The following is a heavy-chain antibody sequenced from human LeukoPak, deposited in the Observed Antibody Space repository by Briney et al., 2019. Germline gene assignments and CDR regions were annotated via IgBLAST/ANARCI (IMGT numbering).Heavy chain of an antibody. D-gene: IGHD3-22*01. V-gene: IGHV3-66*01. J-gene: IGHJ4*02. CDR1: GFTFSSYG. Sequence: GGSLRLSCAASGFTFSSYGMHWVRQAPGKGLEWVSVIYSGGSTYYADSVKGRFTISRDNSKNTLYLQMNSLRAEDTAVYYCASSYYYDSSGYYYWGQGILVTVSS. CDR2: IYSGGST. CDR3: ASSYYYDSSGYYY.